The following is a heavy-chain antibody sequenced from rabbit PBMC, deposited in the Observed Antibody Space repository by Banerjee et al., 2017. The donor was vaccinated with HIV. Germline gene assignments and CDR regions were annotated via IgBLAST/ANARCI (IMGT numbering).Heavy chain of an antibody. J-gene: IGHJ4*01. CDR3: ARGIMSYDYAGSTYFNL. V-gene: IGHV1S43*01. CDR1: GIDFSSYYY. D-gene: IGHD8-1*01. Sequence: QQQLEESGGGLVKPGGTLTLTCKASGIDFSSYYYMCWVRQAPGKGLELIACIYTSSGSTWYASWVNGRFTISRSTSLNTVDLQMTSLTAADTATYFCARGIMSYDYAGSTYFNLWGPGTLVTVS. CDR2: IYTSSGST.